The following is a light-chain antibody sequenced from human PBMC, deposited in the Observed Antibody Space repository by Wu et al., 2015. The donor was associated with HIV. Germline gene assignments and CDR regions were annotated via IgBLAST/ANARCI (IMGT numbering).Light chain of an antibody. CDR1: QSVSSSY. CDR2: GAS. Sequence: EIVLTQSPGTLSLSPGERATLSCRPSQSVSSSYLAWYQQRPGQAPRLLIYGASSRATGIPDRFSGSGSGTDFTLRISRLEPEDFAVYYCQQYDSSLWTFGQGTKVEIK. V-gene: IGKV3-20*01. CDR3: QQYDSSLWT. J-gene: IGKJ1*01.